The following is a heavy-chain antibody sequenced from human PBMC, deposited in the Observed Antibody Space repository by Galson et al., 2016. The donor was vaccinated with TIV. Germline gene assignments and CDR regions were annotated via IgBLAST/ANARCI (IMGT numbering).Heavy chain of an antibody. D-gene: IGHD2-8*02. V-gene: IGHV3-74*01. Sequence: SLRLSCAASGFSFRRYWMHWVRQAPGKGLVWVSHINSDGTNTNFADSVKGRFDISRDNAKNTLDLQMNGVTADDTAVYYCARGPGYCTGGVCYSNWYFDLWGRGTLVTVSS. CDR3: ARGPGYCTGGVCYSNWYFDL. CDR2: INSDGTNT. CDR1: GFSFRRYW. J-gene: IGHJ2*01.